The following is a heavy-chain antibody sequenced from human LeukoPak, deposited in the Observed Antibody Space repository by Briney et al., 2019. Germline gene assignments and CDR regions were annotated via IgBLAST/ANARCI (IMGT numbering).Heavy chain of an antibody. D-gene: IGHD2-2*01. Sequence: SETLSLTCAVYGGSFSGYYWSWIRQPPGKGLEWIGENNHSGSTNYNTSLKSRVTISVDTSKNQFSLKLSSVTAADTAVYYCARDTVYCSSTSCYDYYGMDVWGKGTTVTVSS. CDR3: ARDTVYCSSTSCYDYYGMDV. J-gene: IGHJ6*04. CDR2: NNHSGST. CDR1: GGSFSGYY. V-gene: IGHV4-34*01.